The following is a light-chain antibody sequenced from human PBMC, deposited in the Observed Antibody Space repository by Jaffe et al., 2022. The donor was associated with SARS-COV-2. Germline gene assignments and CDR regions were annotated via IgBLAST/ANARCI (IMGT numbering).Light chain of an antibody. CDR1: SINIGHNY. J-gene: IGLJ3*02. CDR3: AAWDDSLKGV. Sequence: QSVLTQPPSASGAPGQRVTISCSGSSINIGHNYVCWYQQLPGTAPKLLIHTNDQRPSGVPDRFSGSKSGTSASLAISGLRYEDEAEYFCAAWDDSLKGVFGGGTKLTVL. CDR2: TND. V-gene: IGLV1-47*01.